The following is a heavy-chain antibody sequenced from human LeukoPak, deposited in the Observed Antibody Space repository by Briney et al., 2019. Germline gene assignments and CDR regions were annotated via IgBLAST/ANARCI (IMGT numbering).Heavy chain of an antibody. V-gene: IGHV1-69*13. CDR2: IIPIFGTA. J-gene: IGHJ5*02. D-gene: IGHD2-21*02. CDR1: GGTFSSYA. CDR3: ARFPSEPTTQCGGDCSSGWFDP. Sequence: SVKVSCKASGGTFSSYAISWVRQAPGQGLEWMGGIIPIFGTANYAQKFQGRVTITADESTSTAYMELSSLRSEDTAVYYCARFPSEPTTQCGGDCSSGWFDPWGQGTLVTVSS.